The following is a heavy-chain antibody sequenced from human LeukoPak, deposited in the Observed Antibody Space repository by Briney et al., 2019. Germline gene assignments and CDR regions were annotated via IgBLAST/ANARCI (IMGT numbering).Heavy chain of an antibody. CDR1: GFTFSTYA. D-gene: IGHD2-21*01. Sequence: PGGSLRPSCAASGFTFSTYAMSWVRQAPGKGLEWLSAISGSDSRTWYADSVKGRFTISRDNSKNTVYLQMNSLRADDTAVYYCARQDLWQHCDSWGQGALVTVSS. CDR2: ISGSDSRT. J-gene: IGHJ4*02. V-gene: IGHV3-23*01. CDR3: ARQDLWQHCDS.